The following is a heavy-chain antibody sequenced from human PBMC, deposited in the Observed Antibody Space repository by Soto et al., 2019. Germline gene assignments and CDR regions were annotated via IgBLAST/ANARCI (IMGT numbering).Heavy chain of an antibody. V-gene: IGHV4-39*01. J-gene: IGHJ4*02. Sequence: QLQLQESGPGLVKPSEPLSLTCTVSGGSITNSGYYWGWVRQPPGKGLEWIGSIFYSGSTHYKPSLQSRVTISGDTSKNQFSLKLSSVTAADTAVYYCARTPDSSGYDFDYCGQGTLVTVSS. CDR1: GGSITNSGYY. D-gene: IGHD3-22*01. CDR2: IFYSGST. CDR3: ARTPDSSGYDFDY.